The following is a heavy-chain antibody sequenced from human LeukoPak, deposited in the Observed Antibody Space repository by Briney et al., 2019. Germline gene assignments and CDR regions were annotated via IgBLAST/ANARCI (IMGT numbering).Heavy chain of an antibody. D-gene: IGHD5-18*01. CDR1: GFTFSSYG. CDR2: IRYDGSNK. J-gene: IGHJ4*02. CDR3: ARGVVAYSYGYPFDY. V-gene: IGHV3-30*02. Sequence: GGSLRLSCAASGFTFSSYGMHWVRQAPGKGLEWVAFIRYDGSNKYYADSVKGRFTISRDNSKNTLYLQMNSLRSDDTAVYYCARGVVAYSYGYPFDYWGQGTLVTVSS.